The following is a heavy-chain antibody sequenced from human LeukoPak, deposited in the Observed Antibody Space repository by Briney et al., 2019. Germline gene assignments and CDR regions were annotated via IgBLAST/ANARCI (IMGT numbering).Heavy chain of an antibody. J-gene: IGHJ5*02. CDR1: GGSISSYY. Sequence: SETLSLTCTVSGGSISSYYWSWIRQPAGKGLEWIGRIYTSGSTNYNPSLKSRVTMSVDTSKNYFSLKLTSVTAADTAVYYCARERSITGSVWFNPWGQGTLVTVSS. CDR3: ARERSITGSVWFNP. CDR2: IYTSGST. V-gene: IGHV4-4*07. D-gene: IGHD1-20*01.